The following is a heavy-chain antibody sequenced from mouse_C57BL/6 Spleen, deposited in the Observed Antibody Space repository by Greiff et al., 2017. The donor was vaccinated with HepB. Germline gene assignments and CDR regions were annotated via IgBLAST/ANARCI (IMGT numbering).Heavy chain of an antibody. CDR2: IYPGSGST. D-gene: IGHD1-1*01. CDR3: ARYYYGSSYDY. Sequence: VQLQQSGAELVKPGASVKMSCKASGYTFTSYWITWVKQRPGQGLEWIGDIYPGSGSTNYNEKFKSKATLTVDTSSSTAYMQLSSLTSEDSAGYYCARYYYGSSYDYWGQGTTLTVSS. V-gene: IGHV1-55*01. J-gene: IGHJ2*01. CDR1: GYTFTSYW.